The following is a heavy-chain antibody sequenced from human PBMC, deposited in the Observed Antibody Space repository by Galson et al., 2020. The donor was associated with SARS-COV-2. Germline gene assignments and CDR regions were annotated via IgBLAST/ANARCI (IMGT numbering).Heavy chain of an antibody. Sequence: ETSETLSLTCSVSGDSINGYYWTWIRQAPGKGLEWIGHVYPPGTTSYSPSLKSRLDISVDTSNNEVSLTLSSVIAADTAVYYCARRKDGYYGILTGWLRDSEYYVGLDFWGQGTTVTVSS. CDR1: GDSINGYY. V-gene: IGHV4-59*08. J-gene: IGHJ6*02. CDR2: VYPPGTT. CDR3: ARRKDGYYGILTGWLRDSEYYVGLDF. D-gene: IGHD3-9*01.